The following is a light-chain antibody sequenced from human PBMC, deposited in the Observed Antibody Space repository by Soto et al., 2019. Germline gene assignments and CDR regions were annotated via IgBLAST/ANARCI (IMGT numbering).Light chain of an antibody. CDR1: KAFRGI. CDR3: QQSYSTPRT. J-gene: IGKJ1*01. CDR2: AAS. V-gene: IGKV1-39*01. Sequence: DIQLTQSPSSLFASVEDRVTIPSRAIKAFRGILNWYQKKPGKAPKLLIYAASSLQSGVPSRFSGSGSGTDFTLTISSLQPEDFATYYCQQSYSTPRTFGQGTKVEIK.